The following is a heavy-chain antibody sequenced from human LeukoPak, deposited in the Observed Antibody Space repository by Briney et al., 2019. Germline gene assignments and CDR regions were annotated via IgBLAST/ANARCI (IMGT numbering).Heavy chain of an antibody. J-gene: IGHJ3*02. CDR1: GFTFRDYA. Sequence: PGRSLRLSCTGFGFTFRDYAVSWVRQAPGKGLECLGFIRSKVYGGTTEYAASVKGRFTISRDDSKSIAYLQMNSLKTEDTAVYYCTRDPYYFDSSGYYHHAFDIWGQGTMVAVSS. V-gene: IGHV3-49*04. CDR2: IRSKVYGGTT. CDR3: TRDPYYFDSSGYYHHAFDI. D-gene: IGHD3-22*01.